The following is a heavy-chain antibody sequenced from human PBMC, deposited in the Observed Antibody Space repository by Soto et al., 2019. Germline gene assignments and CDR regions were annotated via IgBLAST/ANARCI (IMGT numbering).Heavy chain of an antibody. J-gene: IGHJ4*02. CDR3: TTEWESVYYFDY. CDR1: GYSFINYY. V-gene: IGHV1-2*02. Sequence: XSVKLSCKASGYSFINYYMHWVRQAPGQGFEWMGRISPKSGATNYAQKFQGRVSMTWDTSLKNTLYLQMNSLKTEDTAVYYCTTEWESVYYFDYWGQGTLVTVSS. CDR2: ISPKSGAT. D-gene: IGHD1-26*01.